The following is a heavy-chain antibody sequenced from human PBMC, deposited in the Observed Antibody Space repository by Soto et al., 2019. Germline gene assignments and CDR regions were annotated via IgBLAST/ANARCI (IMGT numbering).Heavy chain of an antibody. CDR3: ARGGWYRDY. D-gene: IGHD6-19*01. Sequence: QVQLQESGPGLVKPSGTLSLTCAVSGDSIATNDWWNWVRQSPTKWLEWIGEISHSGTNYNTSLMSRVSISMDKSHNQFTLDLTSVTAADTAFYYCARGGWYRDYWGQGTPVIVSS. CDR2: ISHSGT. V-gene: IGHV4-4*02. J-gene: IGHJ4*02. CDR1: GDSIATNDW.